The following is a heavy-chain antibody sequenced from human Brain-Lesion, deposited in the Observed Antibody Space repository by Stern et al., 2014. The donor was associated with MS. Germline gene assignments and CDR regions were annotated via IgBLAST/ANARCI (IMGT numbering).Heavy chain of an antibody. CDR1: GFTFSSYT. Sequence: VQLVESGGGLVKPGGSLRLSCAASGFTFSSYTMNWVRQAPGKGLEWVSSINRGSDYIYYAESVKGRFTISRDNAKNSLYLQMNSLRAEDTALYYCARVETPLADFYYYYGMDVWGQGTTVTVSS. V-gene: IGHV3-21*01. CDR3: ARVETPLADFYYYYGMDV. J-gene: IGHJ6*02. D-gene: IGHD5-18*01. CDR2: INRGSDYI.